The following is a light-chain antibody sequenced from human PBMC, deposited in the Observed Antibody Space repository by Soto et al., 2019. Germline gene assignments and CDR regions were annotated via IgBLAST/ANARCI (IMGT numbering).Light chain of an antibody. CDR1: QGVSSY. Sequence: EIVLTQSPATLSLSPGERATLSCRASQGVSSYLAWYQQKPGQAPRLLIYDASNRATGIPARFSGSGPGTDFTLTISSLQSEDFAVYYCQQYNNWPPCTFGQGTKVDIK. CDR2: DAS. V-gene: IGKV3D-11*01. CDR3: QQYNNWPPCT. J-gene: IGKJ2*02.